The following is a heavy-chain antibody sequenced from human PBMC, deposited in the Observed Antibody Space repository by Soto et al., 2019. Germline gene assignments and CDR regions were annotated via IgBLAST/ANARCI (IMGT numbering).Heavy chain of an antibody. CDR2: IYNSGST. J-gene: IGHJ4*02. CDR3: ASSRVVTTYFDY. D-gene: IGHD2-21*02. V-gene: IGHV4-30-2*06. CDR1: GGSISRAGYS. Sequence: QLQLQESGSRLVKPSQTLSLTCAVSGGSISRAGYSWSWIRQSPGKGLEWIGYIYNSGSTFYNPYLKSLLTISVDRSKNQLSLQLNSVTAADTAVYYCASSRVVTTYFDYWGQGTLVTVSS.